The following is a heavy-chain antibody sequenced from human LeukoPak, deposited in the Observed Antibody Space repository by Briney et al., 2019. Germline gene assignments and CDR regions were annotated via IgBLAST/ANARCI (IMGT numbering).Heavy chain of an antibody. CDR1: GYTXTGSY. CDR2: INPDSGVT. J-gene: IGHJ3*02. D-gene: IGHD2-15*01. CDR3: ARDGTFDI. Sequence: ASVKVSCKASGYTXTGSYMHWVRQAPGQGLEWMGWINPDSGVTNYPQKFQGRVTMTRDTSSSTAYMELIRLRSDDTAVYYCARDGTFDIWGQGTMVTVSS. V-gene: IGHV1-2*02.